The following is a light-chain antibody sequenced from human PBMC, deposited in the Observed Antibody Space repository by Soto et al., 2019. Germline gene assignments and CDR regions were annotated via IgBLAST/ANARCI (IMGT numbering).Light chain of an antibody. Sequence: LTQPPSASGSPRQSVTISCTGTSSDVGGYNYVSWYQQHPGKAPKLMIYEVSKRPSGVPDRFSGSKSGNTASLTVSGLQVEDEADYYCSSFEASNNLLFGGGTKLTVL. CDR3: SSFEASNNLL. J-gene: IGLJ2*01. CDR1: SSDVGGYNY. V-gene: IGLV2-8*01. CDR2: EVS.